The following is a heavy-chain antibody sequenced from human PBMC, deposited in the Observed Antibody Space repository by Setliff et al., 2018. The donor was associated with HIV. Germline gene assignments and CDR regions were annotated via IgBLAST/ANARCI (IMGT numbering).Heavy chain of an antibody. CDR2: FNPNSGVT. Sequence: ASVKVSCKTSGFIFTDYRIHWVRQAPGQGLEWMGRFNPNSGVTNSPQKFQGRVTMTRDTSINTAYMELSRLTSDDTAFYYCAREPTGDFWSGYSSRGLDYWGQGTLVTVSS. V-gene: IGHV1-2*06. J-gene: IGHJ4*02. D-gene: IGHD3-3*01. CDR1: GFIFTDYR. CDR3: AREPTGDFWSGYSSRGLDY.